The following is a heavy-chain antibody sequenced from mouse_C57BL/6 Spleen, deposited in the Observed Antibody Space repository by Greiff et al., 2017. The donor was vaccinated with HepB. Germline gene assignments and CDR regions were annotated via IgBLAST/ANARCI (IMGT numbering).Heavy chain of an antibody. CDR2: IDPSDSYT. CDR3: ARDYDYDRGHYFDY. Sequence: QVQLQQPGAELVMPGASVKLSCKASGYTFTSYWMHWVKQRPGQGLEWIGEIDPSDSYTNYNQKFKGKSTLTVDKSSSTAYMQLSSLTSEDSAVYDCARDYDYDRGHYFDYWGQGTTLTVSS. V-gene: IGHV1-69*01. D-gene: IGHD2-4*01. J-gene: IGHJ2*01. CDR1: GYTFTSYW.